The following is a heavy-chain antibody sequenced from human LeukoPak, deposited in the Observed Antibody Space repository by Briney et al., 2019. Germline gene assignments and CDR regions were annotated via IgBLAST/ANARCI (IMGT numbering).Heavy chain of an antibody. Sequence: SETLSLTCTVSGGSISSSSYYWGWIRQPPGKGLEWIGSIYYSGSTNYNPSLKSRVTISVDTSKNQFSLKLSSVTAADTAVYYCARLPGAARDPYFDYWGQGTLVTVSS. D-gene: IGHD2-15*01. J-gene: IGHJ4*02. CDR3: ARLPGAARDPYFDY. V-gene: IGHV4-39*07. CDR2: IYYSGST. CDR1: GGSISSSSYY.